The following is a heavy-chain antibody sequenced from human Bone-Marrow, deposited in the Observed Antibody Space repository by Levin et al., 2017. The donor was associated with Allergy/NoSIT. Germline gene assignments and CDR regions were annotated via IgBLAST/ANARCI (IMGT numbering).Heavy chain of an antibody. CDR1: GDHFFSSAVA. CDR3: ARGRNSAFDY. D-gene: IGHD2/OR15-2a*01. V-gene: IGHV6-1*01. CDR2: TYYRSKWYN. Sequence: WQTLSLTCAISGDHFFSSAVAWNWIRQSPSRGLEWLGRTYYRSKWYNDYAVSVKSRITIVPDTSTNQFSLQLNSVTPEDTAVYFCARGRNSAFDYWGQGTLVSVSS. J-gene: IGHJ4*02.